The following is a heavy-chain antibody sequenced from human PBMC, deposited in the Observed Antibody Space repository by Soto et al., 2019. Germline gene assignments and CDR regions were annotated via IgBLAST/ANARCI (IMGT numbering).Heavy chain of an antibody. D-gene: IGHD3-22*01. J-gene: IGHJ3*01. CDR1: GASISSSY. V-gene: IGHV4-59*12. CDR3: ARGYYDTRDQSNPFDL. CDR2: IHYSGNS. Sequence: SETLSLTCPGSGASISSSYWRWLLQSPGKGLEWIGYIHYSGNSNYKPSLKSRVTISLDSTRSQFSLKMRSMTAADTAVYYCARGYYDTRDQSNPFDLWRQGTMVTVSS.